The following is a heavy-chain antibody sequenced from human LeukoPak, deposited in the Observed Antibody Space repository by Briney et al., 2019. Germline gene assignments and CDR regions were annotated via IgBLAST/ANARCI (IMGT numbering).Heavy chain of an antibody. CDR1: GCSISSSSYY. CDR2: IYYSGST. CDR3: ARGMRDYVWGSYRYTPLDY. J-gene: IGHJ4*02. Sequence: SETLSLTCTVSGCSISSSSYYWGWIRQPPGKGLEWIGSIYYSGSTYYNPSLKSRVTISVDTSKNQFSLKMSPVTAADTAVYYCARGMRDYVWGSYRYTPLDYWGQGTLVTVSS. D-gene: IGHD3-16*02. V-gene: IGHV4-39*01.